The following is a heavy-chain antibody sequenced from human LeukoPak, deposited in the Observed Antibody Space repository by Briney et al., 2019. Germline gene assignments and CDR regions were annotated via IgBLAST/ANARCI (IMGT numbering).Heavy chain of an antibody. Sequence: GGSLRLSCAGSGFTFRSYWMSWVRQAPGKGLEWVANIKQGGSEKYYVDSVKGRFTISRDNAKNSLYLQMNSLRAEDTAVYYWAKTAVSGTFHLDYWGQGTLVTVSS. D-gene: IGHD6-19*01. CDR3: AKTAVSGTFHLDY. V-gene: IGHV3-7*01. J-gene: IGHJ4*02. CDR2: IKQGGSEK. CDR1: GFTFRSYW.